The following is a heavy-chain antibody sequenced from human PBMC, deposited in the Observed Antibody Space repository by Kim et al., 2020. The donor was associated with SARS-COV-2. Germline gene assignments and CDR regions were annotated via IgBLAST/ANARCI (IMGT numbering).Heavy chain of an antibody. J-gene: IGHJ5*02. D-gene: IGHD3-22*01. V-gene: IGHV3-49*04. CDR2: IRSKTYGGTT. CDR3: TRAYDTSGYYSRA. CDR1: GFTFGDYA. Sequence: GGSLRLSCTASGFTFGDYAMSWVRQAPGKGLEWVGFIRSKTYGGTTEHAASVKGRFTISRDDSKSIAYLQMNSLTTEDTALYYCTRAYDTSGYYSRAWGQGTLVTVSS.